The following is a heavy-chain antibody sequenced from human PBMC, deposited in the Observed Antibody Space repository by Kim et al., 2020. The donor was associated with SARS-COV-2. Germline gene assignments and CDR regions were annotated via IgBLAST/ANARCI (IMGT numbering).Heavy chain of an antibody. CDR2: INPSGGST. Sequence: ASVKVSCKTSGYTFTNYYMNWVRQAPGRGLEWMGIINPSGGSTSYAQKFQGRVIMPRDTSTSTVYMELSSLRSEDTAVYYCARGVYGSGSEGGCGMDVWGQGTTVTVSS. V-gene: IGHV1-46*01. D-gene: IGHD3-10*01. J-gene: IGHJ6*02. CDR3: ARGVYGSGSEGGCGMDV. CDR1: GYTFTNYY.